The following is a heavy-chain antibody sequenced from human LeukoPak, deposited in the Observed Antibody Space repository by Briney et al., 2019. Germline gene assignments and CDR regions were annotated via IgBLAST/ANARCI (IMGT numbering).Heavy chain of an antibody. D-gene: IGHD3-22*01. Sequence: GGSLRLSCAASGFTFSSYGMSWVRQAPGKGLEWVSAISGSGGSTYYADSVKGRFTISRDNSKNTLYLQMNSLRAEDTAVYYCARLFYYDSRGYPYYFDYWGQGTLVTVSS. CDR1: GFTFSSYG. CDR3: ARLFYYDSRGYPYYFDY. V-gene: IGHV3-23*01. CDR2: ISGSGGST. J-gene: IGHJ4*02.